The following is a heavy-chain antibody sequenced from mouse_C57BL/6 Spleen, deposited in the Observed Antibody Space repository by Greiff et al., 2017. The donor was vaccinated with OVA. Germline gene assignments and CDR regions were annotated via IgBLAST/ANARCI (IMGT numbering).Heavy chain of an antibody. CDR1: GFTFSDYG. CDR3: ARPLYYGSSYAMDY. V-gene: IGHV5-17*01. CDR2: ISSGSSTI. J-gene: IGHJ4*01. D-gene: IGHD1-1*01. Sequence: EVMLVESGGGLVKPGGSLKLSCAASGFTFSDYGMHWVRQAPEKGLEWVAYISSGSSTIYYADTVTGRFTISRDNAKNTLFLQMTSLRSEDTAMYYCARPLYYGSSYAMDYWGQGTSVTVSS.